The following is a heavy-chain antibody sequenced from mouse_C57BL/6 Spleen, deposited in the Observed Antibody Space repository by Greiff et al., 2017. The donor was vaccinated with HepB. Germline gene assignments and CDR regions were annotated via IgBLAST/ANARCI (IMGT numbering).Heavy chain of an antibody. CDR3: ARYYSIYYYAMDY. Sequence: VQLKESGPGLVQPSQSLSITCTVSGFSLTSYGVHWVRQSPGKGLEWLGVIWSGGSTDYNAAFISRLSISKDNTKRQVFFKMNSLQADDTAIYNCARYYSIYYYAMDYWGQGTSVTVSS. CDR1: GFSLTSYG. J-gene: IGHJ4*01. V-gene: IGHV2-2*01. D-gene: IGHD2-5*01. CDR2: IWSGGST.